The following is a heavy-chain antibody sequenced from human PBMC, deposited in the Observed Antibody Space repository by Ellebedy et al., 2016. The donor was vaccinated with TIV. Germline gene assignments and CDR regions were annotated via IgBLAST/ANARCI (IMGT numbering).Heavy chain of an antibody. CDR1: GYTFSSFD. CDR3: ARGLHWIAY. D-gene: IGHD1-1*01. J-gene: IGHJ4*02. CDR2: ISAYNGNT. V-gene: IGHV1-18*01. Sequence: ASVKVSXXASGYTFSSFDIIWVRQATGQGLEWMAWISAYNGNTNYAQKLQGRVTMTRDTSTSTAYMELRSLRSDDTAVYYCARGLHWIAYWGQGTLVTVSS.